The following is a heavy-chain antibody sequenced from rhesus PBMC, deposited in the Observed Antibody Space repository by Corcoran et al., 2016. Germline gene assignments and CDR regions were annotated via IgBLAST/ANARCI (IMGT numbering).Heavy chain of an antibody. V-gene: IGHV2S1*01. CDR3: ARGGTGTTVATTVAFDY. J-gene: IGHJ4*01. CDR1: GFSLSTSGMG. Sequence: QVTLKESGPALVKPTQTLTLTRTFSGFSLSTSGMGWGLIRHPPGKALEWLANIYWDDDKYYSTSLKTRLTISKDTSKNQVILTMTNMDPVDTATYYCARGGTGTTVATTVAFDYWGQGVLVTVSS. CDR2: IYWDDDK. D-gene: IGHD4-29*01.